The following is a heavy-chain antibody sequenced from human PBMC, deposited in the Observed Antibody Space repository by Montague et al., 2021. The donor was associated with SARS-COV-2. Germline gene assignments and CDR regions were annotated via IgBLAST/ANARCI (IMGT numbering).Heavy chain of an antibody. Sequence: SETLSLTCTVSGGSISSYYWSWIRQPPGKELEWIGYIYYSGSTNYNPSLKSRVTISVDTSKNQFSLKLSSVTAADTAVYYCARVPPVGDDCSGYYSGGFDSWGQGTLVTVSS. CDR2: IYYSGST. J-gene: IGHJ5*01. CDR3: ARVPPVGDDCSGYYSGGFDS. D-gene: IGHD3-22*01. V-gene: IGHV4-59*01. CDR1: GGSISSYY.